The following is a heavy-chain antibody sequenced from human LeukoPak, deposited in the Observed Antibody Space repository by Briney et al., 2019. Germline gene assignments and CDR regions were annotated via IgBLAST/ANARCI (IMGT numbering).Heavy chain of an antibody. CDR1: GITFSSYG. CDR2: ISGSGGST. CDR3: AKGSDRRNGRWTVDY. D-gene: IGHD5-24*01. J-gene: IGHJ4*02. Sequence: GGSLRLSCAASGITFSSYGMSWVRQAPGKGLEWVSAISGSGGSTYYADSVKGRFTISRDNSKNTLYLQMNSLRAEDTAVYYCAKGSDRRNGRWTVDYWGQGTLVTVSS. V-gene: IGHV3-23*01.